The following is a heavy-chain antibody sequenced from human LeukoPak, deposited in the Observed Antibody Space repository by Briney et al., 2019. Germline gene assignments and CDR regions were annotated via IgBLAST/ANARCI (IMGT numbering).Heavy chain of an antibody. CDR1: GDSISTYY. Sequence: SETLSLTCTVSGDSISTYYWSWIRQPAGKGLEWIGRIYTSGSTNYNPSLKSRVTISVDTSKNQFSLKLSSVTAADTAVYYCASLVGYFYVSSVDYWGQGTLLTVSS. CDR3: ASLVGYFYVSSVDY. CDR2: IYTSGST. D-gene: IGHD3-22*01. V-gene: IGHV4-4*07. J-gene: IGHJ4*02.